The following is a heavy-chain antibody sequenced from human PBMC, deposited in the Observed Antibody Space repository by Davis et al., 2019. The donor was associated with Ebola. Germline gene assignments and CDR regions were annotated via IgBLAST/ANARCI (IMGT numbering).Heavy chain of an antibody. CDR1: GFTFSSYA. V-gene: IGHV3-23*01. J-gene: IGHJ2*01. Sequence: GESLKISCAASGFTFSSYAMSWVRQAPGKGLEWVSAISGSGGSTYYADSVKGRFTISRDNSKNTLYLQMNSLRAEDTAVYYCAKGYTIFGVVENFDLWGRGTLVTVSS. CDR3: AKGYTIFGVVENFDL. D-gene: IGHD3-3*01. CDR2: ISGSGGST.